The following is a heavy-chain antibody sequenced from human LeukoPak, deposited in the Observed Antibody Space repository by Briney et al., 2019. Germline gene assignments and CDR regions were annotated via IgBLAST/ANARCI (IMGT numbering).Heavy chain of an antibody. CDR2: IYPGDSDT. Sequence: GESLKISCKGSGYSFTSYWIGWVRQMPGKGLEWMGIIYPGDSDTRYSPSFQGQVTISADKSISTAYLQWSSLKASDTAMYYCARLSYCSGGSSYSLSNWGQGTLVTVSS. CDR1: GYSFTSYW. D-gene: IGHD2-15*01. CDR3: ARLSYCSGGSSYSLSN. V-gene: IGHV5-51*01. J-gene: IGHJ4*02.